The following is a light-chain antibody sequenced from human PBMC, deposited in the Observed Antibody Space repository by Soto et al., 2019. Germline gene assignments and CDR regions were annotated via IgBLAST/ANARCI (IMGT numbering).Light chain of an antibody. CDR3: QQRPMWPIT. CDR1: QSFRGL. CDR2: DAY. J-gene: IGKJ5*01. V-gene: IGKV3-11*01. Sequence: VLTQYPVTLSLSPGKRATLSCRASQSFRGLLAWYQQKPGQAPRLLIYDAYNRATGIPPRFSGSGSGTDFTLTISSLEPEDSAVYYCQQRPMWPITFGQGTRLEIK.